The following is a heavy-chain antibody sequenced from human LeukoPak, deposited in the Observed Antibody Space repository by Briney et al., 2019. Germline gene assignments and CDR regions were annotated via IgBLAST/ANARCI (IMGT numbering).Heavy chain of an antibody. Sequence: SETLSLTCAVYGGSFSGYYWSWIRQPPGKGLEWIGEINHSGSTNYNPSLKSRVTISVDTSKNQFSLRLSSVTAADTAVYYCARLQLERRVYFDYWGQGALVTVSS. CDR3: ARLQLERRVYFDY. D-gene: IGHD1-1*01. J-gene: IGHJ4*02. CDR1: GGSFSGYY. V-gene: IGHV4-34*01. CDR2: INHSGST.